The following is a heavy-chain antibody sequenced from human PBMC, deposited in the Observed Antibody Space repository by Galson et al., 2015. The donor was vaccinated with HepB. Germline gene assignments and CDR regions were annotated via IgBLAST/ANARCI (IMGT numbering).Heavy chain of an antibody. D-gene: IGHD1-26*01. CDR1: GFTFSDHY. CDR2: TRNKANSYTT. Sequence: SLRLSCAAAGFTFSDHYMGWVRPAPGKGLEWVGRTRNKANSYTTEYAASVKGRFTISRDDSKNSLYLQMNSLKTEDTAVYYCARDSGSYYSAGDYWGQGTLVTVSS. J-gene: IGHJ4*02. V-gene: IGHV3-72*01. CDR3: ARDSGSYYSAGDY.